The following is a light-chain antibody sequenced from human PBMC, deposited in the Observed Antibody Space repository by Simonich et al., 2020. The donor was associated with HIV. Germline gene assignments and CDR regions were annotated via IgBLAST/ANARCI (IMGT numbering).Light chain of an antibody. J-gene: IGLJ1*01. CDR3: SSYAGTNTYV. CDR1: SSDVGGYNY. CDR2: EVT. V-gene: IGLV2-8*01. Sequence: QSALTQPPSASGSPGQSVTISCPGTSSDVGGYNYVSWYQQHPGKAPKRMIYEVTKRPSGVPDRFSGSKSGNTASLTVSGLQAEDEADYYCSSYAGTNTYVFATGTKVTVL.